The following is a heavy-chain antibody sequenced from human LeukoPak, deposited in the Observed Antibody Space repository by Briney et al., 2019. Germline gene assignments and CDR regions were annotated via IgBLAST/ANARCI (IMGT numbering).Heavy chain of an antibody. CDR2: IYTGGST. Sequence: SETLSLTCTVSGGSISSGSYYWSWIRQPAGKGLEWIGRIYTGGSTNYNPSLKSRVTISVDTSKNQFSLKLSSVTAADTAVYYCARGDRSAWYFDLWGRGTLVTVSS. D-gene: IGHD2-15*01. CDR3: ARGDRSAWYFDL. CDR1: GGSISSGSYY. V-gene: IGHV4-61*02. J-gene: IGHJ2*01.